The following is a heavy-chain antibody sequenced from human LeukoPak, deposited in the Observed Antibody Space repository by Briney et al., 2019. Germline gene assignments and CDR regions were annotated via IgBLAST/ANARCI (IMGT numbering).Heavy chain of an antibody. CDR2: INPSDSDI. D-gene: IGHD2-2*01. Sequence: GESLKISCKASGYSFTSYWIGWVRQMPGKGLEWKGLINPSDSDIRYSPSLQGQVTISADKSISTAYLQWSSLKASDTAMYYCARQPSAASLFDPWGQGTLVTVSS. CDR3: ARQPSAASLFDP. V-gene: IGHV5-51*01. J-gene: IGHJ5*02. CDR1: GYSFTSYW.